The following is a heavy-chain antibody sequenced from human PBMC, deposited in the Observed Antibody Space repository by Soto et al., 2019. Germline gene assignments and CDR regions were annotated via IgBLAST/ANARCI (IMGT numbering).Heavy chain of an antibody. V-gene: IGHV3-74*01. J-gene: IGHJ6*02. CDR2: ISSDGGST. CDR1: GFTFSRYW. D-gene: IGHD3-10*01. CDR3: AKDSEGNYYYGMDV. Sequence: PGGSLRLSCAASGFTFSRYWMHWVRQAPGKGLVWVSGISSDGGSTYYADSVKGRFHISRDNSKNTLYLQMNSLRAEDTAVYYCAKDSEGNYYYGMDVWGQGTTVTVSS.